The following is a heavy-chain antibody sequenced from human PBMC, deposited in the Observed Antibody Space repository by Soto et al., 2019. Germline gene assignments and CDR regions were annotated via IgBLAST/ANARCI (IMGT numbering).Heavy chain of an antibody. CDR3: ARVTPDYYDSSGYYYVSGWFDP. D-gene: IGHD3-22*01. CDR1: GGSISSYY. V-gene: IGHV4-59*01. CDR2: IYYSGST. J-gene: IGHJ5*02. Sequence: TSETLSLTCTVSGGSISSYYWSWIRQPPGKGLEWIGYIYYSGSTNYNPSLKSRVTISVDTSKNQFSLKLSSVTAADTAVYYCARVTPDYYDSSGYYYVSGWFDPWGQGTLVTVSS.